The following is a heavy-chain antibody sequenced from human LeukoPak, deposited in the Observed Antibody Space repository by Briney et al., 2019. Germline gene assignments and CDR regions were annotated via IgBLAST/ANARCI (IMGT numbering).Heavy chain of an antibody. D-gene: IGHD3-10*01. CDR2: ISAYNGNR. J-gene: IGHJ6*03. V-gene: IGHV1-18*01. Sequence: ASVKVSCKASGYTFSSYGISWVRQAPGQGLEWMGWISAYNGNRNYAQKLQGRVTMTTDTSTSTAYMELRSLRSDDTAVYYCARRGIITVSDYYYYMDVWGKGTTVTVSS. CDR3: ARRGIITVSDYYYYMDV. CDR1: GYTFSSYG.